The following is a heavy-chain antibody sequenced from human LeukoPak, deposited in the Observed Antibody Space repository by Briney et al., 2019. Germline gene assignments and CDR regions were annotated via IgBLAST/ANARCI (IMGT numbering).Heavy chain of an antibody. CDR1: GFTFSSYA. CDR3: ARDRHDSSGYIDY. Sequence: GGSLRLSCVASGFTFSSYAMSWVRQAPGKGLEWVSAISGSGVTTHYAGSVKGRFSISRDNSKNTLYLQMNSLRAEDTAVYYCARDRHDSSGYIDYWGQGTLVTVSS. D-gene: IGHD3-22*01. CDR2: ISGSGVTT. V-gene: IGHV3-23*01. J-gene: IGHJ4*02.